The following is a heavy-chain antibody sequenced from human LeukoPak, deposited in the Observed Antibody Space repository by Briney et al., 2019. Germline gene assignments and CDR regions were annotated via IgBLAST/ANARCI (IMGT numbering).Heavy chain of an antibody. CDR1: GFPFSSYA. D-gene: IGHD1-1*01. CDR3: AKFSGTIETIDY. J-gene: IGHJ4*02. CDR2: IRYDGSNK. V-gene: IGHV3-30*02. Sequence: GGSLRLSCAASGFPFSSYAMHWVHQAPGKGLEWVAFIRYDGSNKYYADSVKGRFTISRDNSKNTLYLQMNSLRAEDTAVYYCAKFSGTIETIDYWGQGTLVTVSS.